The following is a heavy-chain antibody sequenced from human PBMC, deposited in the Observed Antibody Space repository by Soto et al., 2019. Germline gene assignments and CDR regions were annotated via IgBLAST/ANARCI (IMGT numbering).Heavy chain of an antibody. J-gene: IGHJ3*01. Sequence: GASVKVSCKASGYTFTSYPIHCVRQAPGQRLEWMGWIIAANGNTKYSQKFQGRVTITRDTSASTAYMELISLRSEDTAVYYCARDVRYCSSTTCPRHGLDVWVQGTKVTVSS. CDR1: GYTFTSYP. V-gene: IGHV1-3*01. D-gene: IGHD2-2*01. CDR3: ARDVRYCSSTTCPRHGLDV. CDR2: IIAANGNT.